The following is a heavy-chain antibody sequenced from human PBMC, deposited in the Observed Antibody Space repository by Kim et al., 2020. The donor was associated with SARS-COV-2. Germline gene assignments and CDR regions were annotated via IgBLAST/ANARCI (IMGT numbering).Heavy chain of an antibody. Sequence: DSANGRFTVSRDNAKNSQYLQMNSLRAEDAAVYYCSRDSSYGTEALFDYWGQGTLVTVSS. CDR3: SRDSSYGTEALFDY. J-gene: IGHJ4*02. V-gene: IGHV3-11*04. D-gene: IGHD5-18*01.